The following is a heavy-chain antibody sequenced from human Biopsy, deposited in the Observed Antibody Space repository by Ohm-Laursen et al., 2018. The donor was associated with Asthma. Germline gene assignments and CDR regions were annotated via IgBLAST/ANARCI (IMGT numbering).Heavy chain of an antibody. CDR3: ARPRWGPYGY. Sequence: GSLRLSCAASGFTFSSYSMNWVRQAPGKGLEWVSYISSSSSTIYYADSVKGRFTISRDNAKNSLYLQMNNLRDEDTAVYYCARPRWGPYGYWGQGTLVTVSS. CDR1: GFTFSSYS. D-gene: IGHD4-17*01. J-gene: IGHJ4*02. V-gene: IGHV3-48*02. CDR2: ISSSSSTI.